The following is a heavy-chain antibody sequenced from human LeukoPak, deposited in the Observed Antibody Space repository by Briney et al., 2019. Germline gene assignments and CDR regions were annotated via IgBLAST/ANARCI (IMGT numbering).Heavy chain of an antibody. V-gene: IGHV1-18*01. D-gene: IGHD6-13*01. J-gene: IGHJ6*03. CDR3: ARDRHIAAAVYYYYMDV. Sequence: AXXKVSCKASGYTFTSYIISWVRQAPGQGIEWMGWINAYNGNTDYAQRVQGRVTMTTDTSTSTAYMEVRSLRSDDTAVYYCARDRHIAAAVYYYYMDVWGKGTPVTVSS. CDR2: INAYNGNT. CDR1: GYTFTSYI.